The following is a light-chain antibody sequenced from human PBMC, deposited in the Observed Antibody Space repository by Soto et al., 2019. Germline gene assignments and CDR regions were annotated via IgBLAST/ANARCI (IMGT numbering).Light chain of an antibody. V-gene: IGKV1-5*01. CDR1: QGISSW. CDR2: DAS. Sequence: DMKMSQSPSTLSASVGDRVTSPCRACQGISSWLAWYQQKSGKAPRLLIYDASSWESGVPSRFSGSGSGTEFTHTISRLEPEDFALYYCQQYGSPPIPFDQGTKLDI. J-gene: IGKJ1*01. CDR3: QQYGSPPIP.